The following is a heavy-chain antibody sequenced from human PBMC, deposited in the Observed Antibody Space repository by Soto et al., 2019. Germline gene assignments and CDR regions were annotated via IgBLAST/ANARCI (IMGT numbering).Heavy chain of an antibody. CDR1: GYTFTSYY. J-gene: IGHJ4*02. V-gene: IGHV1-46*01. CDR3: ARAASYYFDS. CDR2: CNPSGGGT. D-gene: IGHD2-15*01. Sequence: QVQLVQSGAEVKKPGASVKVSCKASGYTFTSYYIHWVRQAPGQGLEWMGRCNPSGGGTSYAQKFQGRVTMTRDTSTSTVYMELSSLRSEDTAVYYCARAASYYFDSWGQGTLVTVSS.